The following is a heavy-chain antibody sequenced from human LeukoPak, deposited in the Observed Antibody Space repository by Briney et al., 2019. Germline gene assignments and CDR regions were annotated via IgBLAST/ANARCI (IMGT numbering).Heavy chain of an antibody. D-gene: IGHD3-16*01. CDR1: GLTFSSYW. CDR3: ARFMSDRSEYEY. J-gene: IGHJ4*02. Sequence: PGGSLRLSCAASGLTFSSYWMSWVRQAPGKGLEWVANIKQDGSEKYYVDSVKGRFTVSRDNAKNSLYLQMNSLRAEDTAVYYCARFMSDRSEYEYWGQRALVTVSS. CDR2: IKQDGSEK. V-gene: IGHV3-7*01.